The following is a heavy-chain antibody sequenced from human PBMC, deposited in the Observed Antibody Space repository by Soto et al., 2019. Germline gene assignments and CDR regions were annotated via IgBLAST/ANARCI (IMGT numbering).Heavy chain of an antibody. CDR2: INYDGSST. Sequence: EVQLVESGGGLVQPGGSLRLSCAVSGFTLSSYWMHWVRQAPGKGLVWVSRINYDGSSTTYADSVKGRFTISRDTSKNTLYLQLNTLRADDTAVYYCARGATWAFDSWGQGTLVTVSS. CDR1: GFTLSSYW. CDR3: ARGATWAFDS. J-gene: IGHJ4*02. V-gene: IGHV3-74*01. D-gene: IGHD1-26*01.